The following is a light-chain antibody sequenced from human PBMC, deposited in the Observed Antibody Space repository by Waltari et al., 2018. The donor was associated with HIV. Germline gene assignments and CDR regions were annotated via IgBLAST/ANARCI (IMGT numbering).Light chain of an antibody. CDR2: WAS. V-gene: IGKV4-1*01. J-gene: IGKJ2*01. CDR1: QTIFYKSNNKNY. CDR3: QQFYRTPYT. Sequence: DIVMTQSPESLAVSLGERATINCKSSQTIFYKSNNKNYLAWYQQKPGQSPKLLISWASNREFVVPDRFSGSGSGTDFTLTISSLQAEDVAVYYCQQFYRTPYTFGQGTRLEFK.